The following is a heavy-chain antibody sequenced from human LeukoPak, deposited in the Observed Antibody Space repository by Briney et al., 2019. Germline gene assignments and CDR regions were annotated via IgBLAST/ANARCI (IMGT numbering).Heavy chain of an antibody. CDR3: ARGGAARLHFQN. CDR1: GVSISTYY. D-gene: IGHD6-6*01. J-gene: IGHJ1*01. Sequence: SETLSLTCTVSGVSISTYYWNWIRQPPGKGLEWIRYIYHRGSTNYNPSLQSRVTISVDTSKNQFSLNLNSVTAADTAVYYCARGGAARLHFQNWGQGTLVTVSS. CDR2: IYHRGST. V-gene: IGHV4-59*01.